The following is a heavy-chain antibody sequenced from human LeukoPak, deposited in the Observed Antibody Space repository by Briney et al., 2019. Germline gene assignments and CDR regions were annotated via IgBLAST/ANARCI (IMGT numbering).Heavy chain of an antibody. Sequence: PGGSLRLSCAASGFTFSSYAMSWVRQAPGKGLEWVSAISGSGGSTYYADSVKGRFTISRDNSKNTLYLQMNSLRAEDTAVYYCAKDPFGDELPSYNWFDPWGQGTLVTVSS. J-gene: IGHJ5*02. CDR2: ISGSGGST. V-gene: IGHV3-23*01. CDR3: AKDPFGDELPSYNWFDP. CDR1: GFTFSSYA. D-gene: IGHD1-26*01.